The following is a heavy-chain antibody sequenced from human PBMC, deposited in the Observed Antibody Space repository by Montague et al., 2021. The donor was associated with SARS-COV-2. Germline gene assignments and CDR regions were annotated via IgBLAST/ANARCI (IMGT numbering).Heavy chain of an antibody. CDR1: GGSISSGGYY. Sequence: SQTLSLTCTVSGGSISSGGYYWSWIRQHPGKGLEWIGYIYYSGSTYYNPSLKSRVTISVDTSKNQFSLKLSSVTAADTAVYYCARSSAPSITIFGVCNTYWYCDLWGRGTLVTVSS. CDR2: IYYSGST. CDR3: ARSSAPSITIFGVCNTYWYCDL. V-gene: IGHV4-31*03. D-gene: IGHD3-3*01. J-gene: IGHJ2*01.